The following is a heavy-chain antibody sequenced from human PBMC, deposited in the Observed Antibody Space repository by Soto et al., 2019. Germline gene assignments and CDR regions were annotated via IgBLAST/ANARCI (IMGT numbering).Heavy chain of an antibody. D-gene: IGHD6-13*01. Sequence: GGSLRLSCAASGFTFSSYAMSWVRQAPGKGLEWVSAISGSGGSTYYADSVKGRFTISRDNSKNTLYLQMNSLRAEDTAVYYCAKTAMRYSSSWAPGYFDYWGQGTLVTVSS. CDR1: GFTFSSYA. CDR2: ISGSGGST. CDR3: AKTAMRYSSSWAPGYFDY. V-gene: IGHV3-23*01. J-gene: IGHJ4*02.